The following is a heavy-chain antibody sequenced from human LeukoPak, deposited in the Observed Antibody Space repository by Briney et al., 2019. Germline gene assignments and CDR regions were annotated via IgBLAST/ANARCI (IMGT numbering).Heavy chain of an antibody. J-gene: IGHJ6*03. V-gene: IGHV1-69*13. D-gene: IGHD3-16*01. CDR1: GGTFSSYA. CDR2: IIPIFGTA. Sequence: ASVKVSCKASGGTFSSYAISWVRQAPGQGLEWMGGIIPIFGTANYAQKFQGRVTITADESTSTAYMELSSLRSEDTAVYYCARTGGYSDYYYYMDVWGKGTTVTVSS. CDR3: ARTGGYSDYYYYMDV.